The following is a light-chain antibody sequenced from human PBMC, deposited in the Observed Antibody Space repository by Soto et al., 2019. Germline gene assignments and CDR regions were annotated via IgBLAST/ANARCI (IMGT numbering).Light chain of an antibody. Sequence: EIVLTQSSGTLSSSPGGSATLSCRASQSVTNNYLAWYQQKRGQAPRLLIWGASIRAADLPDRFSGGGSGTDFTLTISRLETEDFVIYYRHQYGSAPGAFGEGTKV. J-gene: IGKJ1*01. CDR2: GAS. V-gene: IGKV3-20*01. CDR1: QSVTNNY. CDR3: HQYGSAPGA.